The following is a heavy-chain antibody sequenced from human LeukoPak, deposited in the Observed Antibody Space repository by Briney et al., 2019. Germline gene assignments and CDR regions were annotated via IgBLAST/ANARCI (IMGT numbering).Heavy chain of an antibody. J-gene: IGHJ4*02. V-gene: IGHV3-48*01. CDR2: IGSSSSPI. D-gene: IGHD4-11*01. Sequence: GGSLRLSCAASGFTFSAYSMNWVRQAPEKGLEWVSYIGSSSSPIYYADSVKGRFTISRDDAKNSLYLQMDSLRAEDTAVYYCARDQAYSFDYWGQGTLVTVSS. CDR1: GFTFSAYS. CDR3: ARDQAYSFDY.